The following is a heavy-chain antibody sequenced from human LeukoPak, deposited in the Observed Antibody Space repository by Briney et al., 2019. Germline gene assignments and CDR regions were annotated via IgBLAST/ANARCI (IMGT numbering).Heavy chain of an antibody. J-gene: IGHJ5*02. Sequence: ASVKVSCKASGYTFTSYGTIWVRQAPGQGLEWMGWISAYNGNTNYAQKLKGRVTMTTDTSTSTAYMELRSLRSDDTAVYYCARDLKETISSHNWFDPWGQGTLVTVSS. V-gene: IGHV1-18*01. CDR1: GYTFTSYG. D-gene: IGHD1-7*01. CDR2: ISAYNGNT. CDR3: ARDLKETISSHNWFDP.